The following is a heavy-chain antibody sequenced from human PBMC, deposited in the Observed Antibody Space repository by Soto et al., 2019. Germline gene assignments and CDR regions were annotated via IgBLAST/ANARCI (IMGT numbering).Heavy chain of an antibody. D-gene: IGHD6-6*01. V-gene: IGHV4-34*01. CDR3: ARTSRFDC. J-gene: IGHJ4*02. CDR1: CGSFSGYY. Sequence: QVQLQQWGAGLLKPSETLSLTCAVYCGSFSGYYWSWIRQPPGKGLEWIGEINHSGSTNYNPSLRSXVXRSVDTSKNQFSLKLSSVTAADTAVYYCARTSRFDCWGQGTLVTVSS. CDR2: INHSGST.